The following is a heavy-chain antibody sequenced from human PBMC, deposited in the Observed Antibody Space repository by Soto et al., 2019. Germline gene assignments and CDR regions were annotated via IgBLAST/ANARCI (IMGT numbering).Heavy chain of an antibody. D-gene: IGHD5-12*01. CDR1: GGTFSSYT. CDR2: IIPILGIA. V-gene: IGHV1-69*04. CDR3: ARDVSEYSEGDVSVPFDY. Sequence: SVKVSCKASGGTFSSYTISWVRQAPGQGLEWMGRIIPILGIANYAQKFQGRVTITADKSTSTAYMELSSLRSEDTAVYYCARDVSEYSEGDVSVPFDYWGQGTLVTVSS. J-gene: IGHJ4*02.